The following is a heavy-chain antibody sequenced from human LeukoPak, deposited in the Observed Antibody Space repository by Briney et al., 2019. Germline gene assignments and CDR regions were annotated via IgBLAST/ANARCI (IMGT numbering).Heavy chain of an antibody. D-gene: IGHD2-15*01. CDR1: GYTLTTYD. Sequence: ASVKVSCKASGYTLTTYDVTWVPQAPGQGLEWMGWISAYNGNTNYAQKLQSRVTMTTDTSTSTAYMELRSLRSDDTAGYYCARVTDNYWGQGTLVTVSS. J-gene: IGHJ4*02. V-gene: IGHV1-18*01. CDR3: ARVTDNY. CDR2: ISAYNGNT.